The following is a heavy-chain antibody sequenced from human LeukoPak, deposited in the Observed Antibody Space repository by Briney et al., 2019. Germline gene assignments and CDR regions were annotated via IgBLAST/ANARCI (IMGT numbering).Heavy chain of an antibody. CDR3: ARQGAVYCSGGSCYTRDAFDI. Sequence: SETLSLTCTVSGGSISSYYWSWIRQPPGKGLEWIGYIYYSGSTNYNPPLKSRVTISVDTSKNQFSLKLSSVTAADTAVYYCARQGAVYCSGGSCYTRDAFDIWGQGTMVTVSS. CDR2: IYYSGST. CDR1: GGSISSYY. V-gene: IGHV4-59*08. J-gene: IGHJ3*02. D-gene: IGHD2-15*01.